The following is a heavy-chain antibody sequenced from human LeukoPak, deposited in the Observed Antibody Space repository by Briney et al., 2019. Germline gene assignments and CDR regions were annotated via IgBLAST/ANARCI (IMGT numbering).Heavy chain of an antibody. Sequence: GGSLRLSCAASGFTVSSNYMSWVRQAPGKGLEWVSAIYSGGSTYYTDSVKGRFTISRDNSKNTLYLQMNSLRAEDTAVYYCGREMDYGSGSRGYWGQGTLVTVSS. D-gene: IGHD3-10*01. CDR2: IYSGGST. V-gene: IGHV3-66*01. CDR1: GFTVSSNY. CDR3: GREMDYGSGSRGY. J-gene: IGHJ4*02.